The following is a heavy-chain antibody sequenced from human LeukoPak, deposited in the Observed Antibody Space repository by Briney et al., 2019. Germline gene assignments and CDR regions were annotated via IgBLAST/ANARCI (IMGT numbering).Heavy chain of an antibody. D-gene: IGHD3-10*01. CDR3: ARDGLTYYYGSGNLDY. CDR1: GFTFDDYG. Sequence: GGSLRLSCAASGFTFDDYGMSWVRQAPGKGLGWVSGINWNGGSTGYADSVKSRFTISRDNAKNSLYLQMNSLRAEDTALYYCARDGLTYYYGSGNLDYWGQGTLVTVSS. CDR2: INWNGGST. J-gene: IGHJ4*02. V-gene: IGHV3-20*04.